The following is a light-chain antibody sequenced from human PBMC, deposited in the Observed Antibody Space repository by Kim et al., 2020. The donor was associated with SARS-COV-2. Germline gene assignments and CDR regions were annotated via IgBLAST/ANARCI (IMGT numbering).Light chain of an antibody. Sequence: EVVLTQSPGTLSLSPGERATLSCRASQSVSSTNLAWYQPRSGQAPRLLIYGASTRATVIPDRFSCSGSGTDFTLTISRLEHEDFAVYYCQQYDSSPRTFGQGTKVDIK. J-gene: IGKJ1*01. CDR3: QQYDSSPRT. CDR2: GAS. V-gene: IGKV3-20*01. CDR1: QSVSSTN.